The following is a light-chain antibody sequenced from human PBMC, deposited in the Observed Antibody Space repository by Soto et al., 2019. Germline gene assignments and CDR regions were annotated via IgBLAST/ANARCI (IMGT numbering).Light chain of an antibody. CDR2: DVR. V-gene: IGLV2-14*01. Sequence: QSVLTQPAXVSGSPGQSITIXXTGTSSDVGGYNYISWYQQHPGKAPKFIIYDVRNRPSGVSNRFSGSRSGNTASLTISGLQAEDEADYYCSSYTSSSTVIFGGGTKLT. CDR1: SSDVGGYNY. CDR3: SSYTSSSTVI. J-gene: IGLJ2*01.